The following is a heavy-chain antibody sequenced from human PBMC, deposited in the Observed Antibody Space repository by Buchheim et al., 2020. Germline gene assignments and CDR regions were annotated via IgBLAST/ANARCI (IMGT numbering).Heavy chain of an antibody. CDR1: GGSISSSSYY. CDR2: IYYSGST. J-gene: IGHJ4*02. D-gene: IGHD5-18*01. V-gene: IGHV4-39*01. CDR3: ARHKIQLWLKPPSFDY. Sequence: QLQLQESGPGLVKPSETLSLTCTVSGGSISSSSYYWGWIRQPPGKGLEWIGSIYYSGSTYYNPSLKSRVTISVDTSKNQFSLKLSSVTAADTAVYYCARHKIQLWLKPPSFDYWGQGTL.